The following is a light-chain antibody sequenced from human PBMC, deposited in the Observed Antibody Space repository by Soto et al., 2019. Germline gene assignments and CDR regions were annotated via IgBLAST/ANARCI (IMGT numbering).Light chain of an antibody. CDR2: DAS. V-gene: IGKV3-15*01. CDR1: QSVRSS. J-gene: IGKJ1*01. Sequence: EIVLRQSPGTLSLSPWERATLSCVASQSVRSSLAWYQQKPGQAPMLFIYDASTRATGIPARFSGSGSGTEFTLTISSLQSEDFAVYYCQQYNSWPETFGQGTKVDIK. CDR3: QQYNSWPET.